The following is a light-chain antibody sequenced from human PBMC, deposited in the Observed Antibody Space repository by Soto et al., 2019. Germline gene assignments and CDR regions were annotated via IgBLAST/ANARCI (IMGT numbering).Light chain of an antibody. CDR3: SSYTSSSTLL. Sequence: QSALTQPASVSGSPGQSITFSCTGTSNDIGGYNYVSWYQQHPGKAPKLMIFDVSNRPSGVSYRFSGSKSGNTASLTISGLPAEDEADYYCSSYTSSSTLLFGGGTKLTVL. CDR1: SNDIGGYNY. V-gene: IGLV2-14*01. J-gene: IGLJ2*01. CDR2: DVS.